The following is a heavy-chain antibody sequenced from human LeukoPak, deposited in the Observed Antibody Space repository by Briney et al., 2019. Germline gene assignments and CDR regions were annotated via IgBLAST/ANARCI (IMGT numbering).Heavy chain of an antibody. CDR2: IDPGDSYT. CDR3: ARRALPPAYCGGDCFDAFGV. Sequence: GESLKISCKGSGYRFTSYWISWVRQMPGKGLEWMGRIDPGDSYTNYSPSFQGHVTISADKSISAAYLQWSSLKASDTAMYYCARRALPPAYCGGDCFDAFGVWGQGTMVTVSS. CDR1: GYRFTSYW. V-gene: IGHV5-10-1*01. J-gene: IGHJ3*01. D-gene: IGHD2-21*02.